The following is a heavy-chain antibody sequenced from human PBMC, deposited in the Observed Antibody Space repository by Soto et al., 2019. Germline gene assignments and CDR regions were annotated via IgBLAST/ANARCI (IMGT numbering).Heavy chain of an antibody. J-gene: IGHJ4*02. Sequence: GGSLRLSCAASGFAFISYAMIWCGQAPGKGLEWVSAISGSGGSTYYADSVKGRFTISRDNSKNTLYLQMNSLRAEDTAVYYCAKGPSSSSFDYWGQGTLVTVSS. CDR3: AKGPSSSSFDY. CDR2: ISGSGGST. D-gene: IGHD6-6*01. CDR1: GFAFISYA. V-gene: IGHV3-23*01.